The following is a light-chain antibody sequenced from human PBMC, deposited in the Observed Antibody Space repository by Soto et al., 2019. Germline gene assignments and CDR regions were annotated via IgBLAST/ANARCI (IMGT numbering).Light chain of an antibody. CDR3: QQYVTSPTWT. CDR1: QYINTR. Sequence: EIVLTQSPATLSSFPGDRVTLSCRASQYINTRLAWYQHRPGQAPRLLMYDASSRATGIPDRFSGSGSGTDFTLTISRLEPEDFAVYYCQQYVTSPTWTFGQGTKVDI. V-gene: IGKV3-20*01. CDR2: DAS. J-gene: IGKJ1*01.